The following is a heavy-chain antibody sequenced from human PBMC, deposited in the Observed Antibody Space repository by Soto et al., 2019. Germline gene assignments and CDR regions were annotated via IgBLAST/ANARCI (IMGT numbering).Heavy chain of an antibody. CDR3: SSVKAGV. CDR2: ISTKTLNYAT. Sequence: TGGSLRLSCAASGFTFSDSPIYWVRQVSGKGLEWVGRISTKTLNYATTYAGSVKGRFTISRDDSKNTAYPQMNSLKTEDTAVYYCSSVKAGVWGQGTTVTVSS. V-gene: IGHV3-73*01. CDR1: GFTFSDSP. D-gene: IGHD6-13*01. J-gene: IGHJ6*02.